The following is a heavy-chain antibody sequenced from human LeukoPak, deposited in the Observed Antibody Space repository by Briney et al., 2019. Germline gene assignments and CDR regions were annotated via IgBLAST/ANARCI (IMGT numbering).Heavy chain of an antibody. J-gene: IGHJ4*02. CDR2: INPNSGGT. CDR1: GYTFTDYY. CDR3: ATSKSGYSGYDPFDY. D-gene: IGHD5-12*01. Sequence: ASVKVSCKASGYTFTDYYLHWVRQAPGQGLEWMGWINPNSGGTNYAQKFQGRVTLTRDTSMSTAYMEISRLTSDDTAVYYCATSKSGYSGYDPFDYWGQGTLVTVSS. V-gene: IGHV1-2*02.